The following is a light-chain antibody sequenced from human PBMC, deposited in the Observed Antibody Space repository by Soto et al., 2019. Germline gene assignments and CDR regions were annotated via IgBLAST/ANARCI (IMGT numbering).Light chain of an antibody. CDR1: QDISSY. J-gene: IGKJ3*01. Sequence: IQLTQSPSSLSASVGDRVTITCRASQDISSYLAWYQQKPGKAPKLLIYAASTLQSGVPSRFIGSGSGTDFTLTISCRQPEDFATYYCQQLNSYPLSCGPGTKVDIK. CDR2: AAS. CDR3: QQLNSYPLS. V-gene: IGKV1-9*01.